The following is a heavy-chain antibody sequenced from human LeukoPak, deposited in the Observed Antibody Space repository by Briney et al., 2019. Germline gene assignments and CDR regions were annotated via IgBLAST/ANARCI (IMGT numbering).Heavy chain of an antibody. J-gene: IGHJ3*02. V-gene: IGHV3-7*01. Sequence: PGGSLRLSCAASGFTFSSYWMSWVRQAPGKGLEWVANINQDGSEKYYVDSVKGRFTISRDNAKNSLYMQMNSLRAEDTAVYYCAREWELLGYDAFDIWGQGTMVTVSS. CDR3: AREWELLGYDAFDI. CDR1: GFTFSSYW. CDR2: INQDGSEK. D-gene: IGHD1-26*01.